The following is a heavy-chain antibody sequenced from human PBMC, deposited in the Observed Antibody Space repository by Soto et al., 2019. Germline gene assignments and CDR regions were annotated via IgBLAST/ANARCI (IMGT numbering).Heavy chain of an antibody. D-gene: IGHD4-17*01. CDR2: VYYRGRS. J-gene: IGHJ4*02. CDR1: GGSVTNSSYY. V-gene: IGHV4-39*01. CDR3: VSQRTTVLTQAYFDY. Sequence: PETLSLTCTVSGGSVTNSSYYWGWIRQSPGKGVGWIGSVYYRGRSYSKSSVKSRVSISVDTSKNQFSLNFSSVTASDTALYYCVSQRTTVLTQAYFDYWGPGALVTVSS.